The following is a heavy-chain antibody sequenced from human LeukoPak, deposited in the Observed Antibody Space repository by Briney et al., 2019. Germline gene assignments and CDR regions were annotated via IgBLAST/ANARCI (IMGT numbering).Heavy chain of an antibody. J-gene: IGHJ4*02. D-gene: IGHD6-13*01. CDR2: ISSSGGTI. CDR3: ARSGQHLFDF. V-gene: IGHV3-48*03. Sequence: GGSLRLSCVASGFTFSAYAMSWVRQAPGKGLEWVSYISSSGGTISYADSVKGRFTISRDNAKNSLYLQMNSLRAEDTAIYYCARSGQHLFDFWGQGTLVTVSS. CDR1: GFTFSAYA.